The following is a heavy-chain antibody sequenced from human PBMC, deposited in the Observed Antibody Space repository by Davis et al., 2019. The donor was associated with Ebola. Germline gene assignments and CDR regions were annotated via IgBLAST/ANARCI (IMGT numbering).Heavy chain of an antibody. Sequence: PSETLSLTCTVSGGSISSGDYYWSWIRQPPGKGLEWIGYIYYSGSTYYNPSLKSRVTISVDTSKNQFSLKLSSVTAADTAVYYCASGLYSSSWSHDYWGQGTLVTVSS. CDR3: ASGLYSSSWSHDY. J-gene: IGHJ4*02. CDR1: GGSISSGDYY. CDR2: IYYSGST. D-gene: IGHD6-6*01. V-gene: IGHV4-30-4*08.